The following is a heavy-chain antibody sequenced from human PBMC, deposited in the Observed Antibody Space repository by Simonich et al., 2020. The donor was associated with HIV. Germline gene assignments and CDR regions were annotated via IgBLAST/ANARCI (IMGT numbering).Heavy chain of an antibody. Sequence: VQLVESGGDLVKPGGSLRLSCAASGFTFSDYYMSWIRQAPGKGLEWVANIKQDGSQKFYLDSVKGRFTISRDNANNSLYLQMNSLRAEDTAVYYCVRAAGDFWSGYPQTLDYWGQGTLVTVSS. J-gene: IGHJ4*02. CDR3: VRAAGDFWSGYPQTLDY. V-gene: IGHV3-7*01. D-gene: IGHD3-3*01. CDR2: IKQDGSQK. CDR1: GFTFSDYY.